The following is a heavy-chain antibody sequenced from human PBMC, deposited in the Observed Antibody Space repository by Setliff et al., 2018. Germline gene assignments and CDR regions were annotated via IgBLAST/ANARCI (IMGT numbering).Heavy chain of an antibody. D-gene: IGHD1-26*01. V-gene: IGHV1-24*01. CDR1: GYTLTELS. CDR2: FDPEDGDT. Sequence: ASVKVSCKVSGYTLTELSMHWVRQAPGKGLEWMGGFDPEDGDTIYAQKFQGRVTMTEDTSTDTAYMELSSLRSEDTAVYYCATQPLQWELLGFDYWGQGTLVTVSS. J-gene: IGHJ4*02. CDR3: ATQPLQWELLGFDY.